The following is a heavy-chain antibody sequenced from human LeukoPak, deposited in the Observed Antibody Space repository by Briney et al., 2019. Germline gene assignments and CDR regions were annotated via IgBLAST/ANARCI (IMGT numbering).Heavy chain of an antibody. V-gene: IGHV3-64*01. D-gene: IGHD3-10*01. Sequence: GGSLRLSCAASGFTFSSYAMHWVRQAPGKGLEYVSAISSNGGSTYYANSVKGRFTISRDNSKNTLYLQMGSLRAEDMAVYYCAGGRSGSYQNWFDPWGQGTLVTVSS. J-gene: IGHJ5*02. CDR1: GFTFSSYA. CDR3: AGGRSGSYQNWFDP. CDR2: ISSNGGST.